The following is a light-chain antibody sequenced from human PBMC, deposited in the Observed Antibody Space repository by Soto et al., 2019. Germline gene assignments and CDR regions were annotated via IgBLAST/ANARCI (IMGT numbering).Light chain of an antibody. CDR2: WAS. V-gene: IGKV4-1*01. J-gene: IGKJ1*01. CDR3: QQYYSTPWT. Sequence: DIMMTQSPDSLAVSLGERATINCKSSQSVLYSSNNKNYLAWYQQKPGQPPKLLIYWASTRESGVPDRCSGSGSGTDFTLTISSLQAEDVAVYYCQQYYSTPWTFGQGTKVEIK. CDR1: QSVLYSSNNKNY.